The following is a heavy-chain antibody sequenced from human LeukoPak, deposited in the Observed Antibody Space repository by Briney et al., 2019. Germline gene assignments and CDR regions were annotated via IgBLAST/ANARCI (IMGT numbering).Heavy chain of an antibody. D-gene: IGHD6-13*01. CDR1: GGSISSSSYY. CDR3: ARRTTAAWVENWFDP. Sequence: ETLSLTCTVSGGSISSSSYYWGWIRQLPGKGLEWIGSIYYSGSTYYNPSLKSRVTISVDTSKNQFSLKLSSVTAADTAVYYCARRTTAAWVENWFDPWGQGTLVTVSS. V-gene: IGHV4-39*01. J-gene: IGHJ5*02. CDR2: IYYSGST.